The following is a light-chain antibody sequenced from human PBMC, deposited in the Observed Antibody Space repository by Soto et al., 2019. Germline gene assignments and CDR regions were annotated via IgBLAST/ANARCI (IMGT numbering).Light chain of an antibody. CDR1: SSDVGSYNR. V-gene: IGLV2-18*02. Sequence: QSALTQPPSVSGSPGQSGTISCTGTSSDVGSYNRVSWYQQPPGTAPKLMIYEVSNRPSGVPDRFSGSKSGNTASLTISGLQAGDEADYYCLSYTSSNSYVFGTGTKVTVL. CDR3: LSYTSSNSYV. J-gene: IGLJ1*01. CDR2: EVS.